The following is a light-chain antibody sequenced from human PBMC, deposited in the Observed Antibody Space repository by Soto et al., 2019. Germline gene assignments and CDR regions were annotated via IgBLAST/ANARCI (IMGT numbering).Light chain of an antibody. J-gene: IGLJ1*01. CDR3: SSFTGSSTLYV. CDR1: SSDVGGYQY. CDR2: DVS. Sequence: QSVLTQPASVSGSPGQSITISCTGTSSDVGGYQYVSWYQQHPGKAPKLMIYDVSNRPSGVSDRFSGSKSGDTASLTISGLQAEDEADYYCSSFTGSSTLYVFGIGTKLTVL. V-gene: IGLV2-14*01.